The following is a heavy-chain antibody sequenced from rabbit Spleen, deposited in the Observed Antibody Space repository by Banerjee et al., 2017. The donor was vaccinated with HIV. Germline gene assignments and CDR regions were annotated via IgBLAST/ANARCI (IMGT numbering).Heavy chain of an antibody. D-gene: IGHD4-2*01. Sequence: QEQLEESGGDLVKPGASLTLTCTASGFSFSTNLYMCWVRQAPGKGLEWIGCIYIRDGNTYYASWAKGRFTISKTSSTTVTLQMTSLTAADTATYFCARGDYGGANYLFDLWGQGTLVTVS. CDR1: GFSFSTNLY. CDR3: ARGDYGGANYLFDL. V-gene: IGHV1S45*01. J-gene: IGHJ4*01. CDR2: IYIRDGNT.